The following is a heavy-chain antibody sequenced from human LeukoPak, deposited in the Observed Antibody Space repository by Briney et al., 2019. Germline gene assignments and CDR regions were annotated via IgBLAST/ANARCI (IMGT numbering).Heavy chain of an antibody. Sequence: GGSLRLSCAASGFTFSKHGMSWVRQAPGKGLEWVSAISGSGGSTYYADSVKGRFTISRDNSKNTLYLQMNSLRAEDTAVYYCAKDQGYYYGSGSRIMDVWGKGTTVTISS. J-gene: IGHJ6*04. CDR3: AKDQGYYYGSGSRIMDV. CDR1: GFTFSKHG. D-gene: IGHD3-10*01. V-gene: IGHV3-23*01. CDR2: ISGSGGST.